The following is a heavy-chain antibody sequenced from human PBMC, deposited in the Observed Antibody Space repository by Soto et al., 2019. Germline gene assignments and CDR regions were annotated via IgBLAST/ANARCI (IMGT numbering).Heavy chain of an antibody. D-gene: IGHD3-9*01. CDR1: GFTFSSYW. V-gene: IGHV3-15*01. CDR2: IKSKTDGGTT. Sequence: GGSLRLSFAASGFTFSSYWMHWVRQAPGKGLEWVGRIKSKTDGGTTDYAAPVEGRFTISRDDSKNTLYLQMNSLKTEDTAVYYCTTDVLRYFDWLSQGGNAFDIWGQGT. CDR3: TTDVLRYFDWLSQGGNAFDI. J-gene: IGHJ3*02.